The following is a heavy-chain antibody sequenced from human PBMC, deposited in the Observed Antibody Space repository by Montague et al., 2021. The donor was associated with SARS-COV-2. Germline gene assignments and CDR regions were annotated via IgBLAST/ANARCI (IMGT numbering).Heavy chain of an antibody. CDR2: IYYTGST. CDR3: ARDTRIAMLVVVTRYGLDV. V-gene: IGHV4-39*07. D-gene: IGHD3-22*01. Sequence: SETLSLPCTVSGGSISSLSYYWGWIRQPPGKGLEWIGSIYYTGSTYYNPSLKSRVTISVDTSKYQFSLKLSSVTAADTAVYYCARDTRIAMLVVVTRYGLDVWGQGTTVTVSS. CDR1: GGSISSLSYY. J-gene: IGHJ6*02.